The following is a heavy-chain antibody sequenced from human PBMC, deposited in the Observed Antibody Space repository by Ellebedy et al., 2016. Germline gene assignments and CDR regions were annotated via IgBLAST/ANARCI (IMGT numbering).Heavy chain of an antibody. V-gene: IGHV4-59*01. D-gene: IGHD4/OR15-4a*01. CDR3: ARTARVPEM. CDR1: GASISTYW. CDR2: IYYTGIT. J-gene: IGHJ3*02. Sequence: SETLSLTCTVSGASISTYWWNWIRQPPGKGLDYVGYIYYTGITKYNPSLVGRVIISLDTSKKQLTLKLTSVTAADTAVYFCARTARVPEMWGQGAMVTVSS.